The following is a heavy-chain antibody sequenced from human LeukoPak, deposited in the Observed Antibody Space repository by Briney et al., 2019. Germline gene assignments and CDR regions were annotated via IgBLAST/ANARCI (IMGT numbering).Heavy chain of an antibody. Sequence: SETLSLTCSVSDGSISSRSHSWGWIRQSPGKGLEWIGSIYYSGTTFYNPSLQSRVSISVDTFRNEFSLRLNSVTAADTAVYYCARRNDYDFWSGNQYDYWGLGTLVTVSS. CDR1: DGSISSRSHS. J-gene: IGHJ4*02. V-gene: IGHV4-39*01. D-gene: IGHD3-3*01. CDR2: IYYSGTT. CDR3: ARRNDYDFWSGNQYDY.